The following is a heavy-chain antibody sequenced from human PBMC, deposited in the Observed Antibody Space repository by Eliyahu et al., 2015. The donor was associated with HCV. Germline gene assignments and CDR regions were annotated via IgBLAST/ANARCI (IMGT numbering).Heavy chain of an antibody. J-gene: IGHJ5*02. V-gene: IGHV4-59*01. CDR2: IHYSGST. CDR1: ITTYY. D-gene: IGHD6-19*01. CDR3: ASGGGGIAVAGTGGWFDP. Sequence: QVQLQESGPGLVKPSETLSLTSITTYYWSWIRQPPGKGLEWIGYIHYSGSTNYHPSLKSRVTISVDTSKNQFSLNLTSVTAADTAVYYCASGGGGIAVAGTGGWFDPWGQGTLVTVSS.